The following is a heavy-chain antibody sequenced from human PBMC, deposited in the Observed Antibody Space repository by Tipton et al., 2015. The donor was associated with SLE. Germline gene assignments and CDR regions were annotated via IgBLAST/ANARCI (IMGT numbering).Heavy chain of an antibody. CDR3: AREVITITDSDAFDI. J-gene: IGHJ3*02. Sequence: TLSLTCTVSGGSISSNNFFWSWLRQHPGKGLEWIGYIYYSGSAFYNPSLKSRVTMSVDTSKNQFFMRPSSATAADTAVYYCAREVITITDSDAFDIWGQGTMVTVSS. CDR2: IYYSGSA. V-gene: IGHV4-31*03. CDR1: GGSISSNNFF. D-gene: IGHD2-21*01.